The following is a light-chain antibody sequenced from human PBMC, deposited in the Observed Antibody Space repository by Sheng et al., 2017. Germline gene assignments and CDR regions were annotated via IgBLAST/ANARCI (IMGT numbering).Light chain of an antibody. CDR1: QGISNF. V-gene: IGKV1-27*01. Sequence: DIQLTQSPSSLSASVGDRVIVTCRASQGISNFLAWYQQKPGKAPKLLIFGASTLHSGVPSRFTGSGSGTDFTLTISSLQPEDVATYYCQKYNSAPXTFGPGTTVDIK. CDR3: QKYNSAPXT. CDR2: GAS. J-gene: IGKJ3*01.